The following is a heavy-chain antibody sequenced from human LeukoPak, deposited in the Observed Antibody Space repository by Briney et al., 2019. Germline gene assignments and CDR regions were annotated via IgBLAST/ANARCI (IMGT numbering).Heavy chain of an antibody. CDR1: GYSISTGYY. J-gene: IGHJ5*02. CDR2: INHSGST. CDR3: ARGRRITMVRGALNWFDP. V-gene: IGHV4-34*01. D-gene: IGHD3-10*01. Sequence: SETLSLTCTVSGYSISTGYYWSWIRQPPGKGLEWIGEINHSGSTNYNPSLKSRVTISVDTSKNQFSLKLSSVTAADTAVYYCARGRRITMVRGALNWFDPWGQGTLVTVSS.